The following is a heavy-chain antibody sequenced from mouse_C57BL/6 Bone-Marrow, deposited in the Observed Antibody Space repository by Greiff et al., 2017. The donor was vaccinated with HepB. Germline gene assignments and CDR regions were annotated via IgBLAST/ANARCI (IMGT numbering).Heavy chain of an antibody. Sequence: EVKLVESGGGLVQSGRSLRLSCATSGFTFSDFYMEWVRQAPGKGLEWIAASRNKANDYTTEYSASVKGRFIVSRDTSQSILYLQMNDLRAEDTAMYYCARDRRWLRYFDVWGTGTTVTVSS. J-gene: IGHJ1*03. D-gene: IGHD2-3*01. CDR1: GFTFSDFY. V-gene: IGHV7-1*01. CDR3: ARDRRWLRYFDV. CDR2: SRNKANDYTT.